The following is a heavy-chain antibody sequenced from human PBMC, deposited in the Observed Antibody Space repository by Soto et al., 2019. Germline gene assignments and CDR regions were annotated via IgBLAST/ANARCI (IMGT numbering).Heavy chain of an antibody. J-gene: IGHJ4*02. D-gene: IGHD3-22*01. CDR2: INPNSGGT. CDR1: GYTFTGYY. Sequence: QVQLVQSGAEVKKPGASVKVSCKASGYTFTGYYMHWVRQAPGQGLEWMGWINPNSGGTNYAQKFQGWVTMPRDTSISTAYMELSRLRSDHTAVYYCARGTETYYYDSSGYYHFDYWGQGTLVTVSS. V-gene: IGHV1-2*04. CDR3: ARGTETYYYDSSGYYHFDY.